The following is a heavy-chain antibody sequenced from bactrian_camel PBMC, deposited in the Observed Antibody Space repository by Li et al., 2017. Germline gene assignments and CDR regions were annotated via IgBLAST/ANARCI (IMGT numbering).Heavy chain of an antibody. D-gene: IGHD5*01. J-gene: IGHJ4*01. V-gene: IGHV3S61*01. CDR1: GFTFDDYV. CDR2: IYTGGGST. Sequence: QLVESGGGLVQPGESLRLSCATSGFTFDDYVVGWIRQAPGKEREVVATIYTGGGSTYYADSVKGRFTVSRDHAKATLDLEMTTLEVEDTAMYYCAYDLPRYCDLKVMTTRTRKYGQGTQVTVS.